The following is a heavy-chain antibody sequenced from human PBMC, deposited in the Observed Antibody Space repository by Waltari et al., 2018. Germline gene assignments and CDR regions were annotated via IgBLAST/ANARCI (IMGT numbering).Heavy chain of an antibody. CDR2: IYSTGST. Sequence: QLQLQESGPGLVKPSEPLSLTCTVSGFSSIVDNTYWGWIRQPPGEGLEWVGSIYSTGSTYYKTSLKSRVTVSIDTPNNQFSLKLTSVTAADTAVYFCARGGSSYYDAYGTWGQGSMVIVSS. J-gene: IGHJ3*02. CDR3: ARGGSSYYDAYGT. CDR1: GFSSIVDNTY. V-gene: IGHV4-39*07. D-gene: IGHD1-26*01.